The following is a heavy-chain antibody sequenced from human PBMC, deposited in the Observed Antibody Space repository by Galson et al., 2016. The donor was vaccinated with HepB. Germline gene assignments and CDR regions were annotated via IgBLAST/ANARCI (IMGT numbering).Heavy chain of an antibody. J-gene: IGHJ6*02. Sequence: SLRLSCAASGFTFSDSTIHWIRQASGKGLEWVGHVSGKSNSYATAYAESVKGRFTIARDDVGNTASLQMNNLKAEDTAVYYCTRGGLTGYYYGMDVWGQGTTVIVSS. CDR2: VSGKSNSYAT. CDR3: TRGGLTGYYYGMDV. V-gene: IGHV3-73*01. CDR1: GFTFSDST. D-gene: IGHD3-9*01.